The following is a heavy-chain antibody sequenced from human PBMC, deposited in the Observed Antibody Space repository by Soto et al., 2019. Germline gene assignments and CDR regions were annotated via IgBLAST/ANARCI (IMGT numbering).Heavy chain of an antibody. CDR1: GFTFSSYG. CDR3: AKPSEGYYYDTNLGY. V-gene: IGHV3-30*18. CDR2: ISYDGSNN. D-gene: IGHD3-22*01. Sequence: GGSLRLSCAASGFTFSSYGMHWVRQAPGKGLEWLAVISYDGSNNYYADSVKGRFTISRDNSKNTLYLQMNSLRPEDTAVYYCAKPSEGYYYDTNLGYWGQGTLVTVSS. J-gene: IGHJ4*02.